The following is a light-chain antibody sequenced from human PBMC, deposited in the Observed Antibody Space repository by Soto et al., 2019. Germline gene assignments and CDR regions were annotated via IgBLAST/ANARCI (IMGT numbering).Light chain of an antibody. V-gene: IGLV2-23*02. CDR1: NSDVGNYNH. CDR2: EVS. J-gene: IGLJ2*01. CDR3: CSFARSSTWI. Sequence: QSALTQPASVSGSPGQSITISCTGTNSDVGNYNHVSWYQQHAGKAPKLMIYEVSERPSGVSNRFSGSKSGNTASLTISGLQAEDEADYYCCSFARSSTWIFGGGTKVTVL.